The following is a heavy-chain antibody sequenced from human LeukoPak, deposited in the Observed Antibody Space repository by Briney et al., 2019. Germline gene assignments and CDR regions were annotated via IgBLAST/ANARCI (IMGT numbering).Heavy chain of an antibody. Sequence: GGSLRLSCAASGFTFSSYSMNWVRQAPGKGLEWVSSISSSSSYIYYADSVKGRFTISRDNSKNTLYLQMNSLRAEDTAVYYCAKGEDMVRGVIADYWGQGTLVTVSS. J-gene: IGHJ4*02. CDR1: GFTFSSYS. CDR2: ISSSSSYI. CDR3: AKGEDMVRGVIADY. D-gene: IGHD3-10*01. V-gene: IGHV3-21*04.